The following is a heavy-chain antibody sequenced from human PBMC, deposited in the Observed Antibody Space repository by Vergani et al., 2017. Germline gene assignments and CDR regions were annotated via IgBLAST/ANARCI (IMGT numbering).Heavy chain of an antibody. D-gene: IGHD3-16*01. CDR1: GYTFSTYG. J-gene: IGHJ1*01. CDR3: ARDLIENDTYDRRGY. CDR2: ISAYNGNT. V-gene: IGHV1-18*01. Sequence: QVQLVQSGAEVKKPGASVKVSCKASGYTFSTYGISWVRQAPGQGLEWMGWISAYNGNTNYPEKFQGRLTMTTDTSTRTAYMELRSLRSDDTAVYYCARDLIENDTYDRRGYWGPGTLVTVSS.